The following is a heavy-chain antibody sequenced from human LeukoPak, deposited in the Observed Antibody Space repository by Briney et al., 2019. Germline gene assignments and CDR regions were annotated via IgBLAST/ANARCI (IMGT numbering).Heavy chain of an antibody. CDR3: AKDLHPRRERWFDL. D-gene: IGHD1-26*01. CDR1: GFSFSNYG. CDR2: ISYDGDNK. Sequence: SGGSLRLSCAASGFSFSNYGMHWVRQAPDKGLEWVAVISYDGDNKYYADSVKGRFTISRDNSKNTLYLQMNSLRGEDTAVYYCAKDLHPRRERWFDLWGQGTLVTVSS. V-gene: IGHV3-30*18. J-gene: IGHJ5*02.